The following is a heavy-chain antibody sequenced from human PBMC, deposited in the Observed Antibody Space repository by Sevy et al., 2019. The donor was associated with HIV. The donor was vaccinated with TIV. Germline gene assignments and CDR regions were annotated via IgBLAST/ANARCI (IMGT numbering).Heavy chain of an antibody. V-gene: IGHV3-73*01. CDR1: GFSFSDSP. Sequence: GGSLRLSCAASGFSFSDSPVHWVRQASGKGLEWVGRIRSRTNNHATAYAASVKGRFTFSRDDSENTAFLQMNSLKTEDTAVYYSTNGLDYRGQGTLVTVSS. CDR2: IRSRTNNHAT. CDR3: TNGLDY. J-gene: IGHJ4*02.